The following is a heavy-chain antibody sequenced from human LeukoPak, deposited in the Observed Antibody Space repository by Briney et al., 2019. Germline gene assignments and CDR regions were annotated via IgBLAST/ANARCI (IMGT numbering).Heavy chain of an antibody. D-gene: IGHD4-17*01. J-gene: IGHJ4*02. Sequence: PGGSLRLSCAASGFTFSSYSMNWVRQAPGKGLEWVSVISGSGGSTNYADSVKGWFTIFRDNAKNTLYLQMNSLRAEDTAIYYCAKESDYGDYFDYWGQGTLVTVSS. CDR2: ISGSGGST. V-gene: IGHV3-23*01. CDR1: GFTFSSYS. CDR3: AKESDYGDYFDY.